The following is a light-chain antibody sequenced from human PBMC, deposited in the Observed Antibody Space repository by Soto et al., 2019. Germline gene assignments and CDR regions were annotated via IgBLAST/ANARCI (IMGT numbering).Light chain of an antibody. CDR3: QQYASAPFS. J-gene: IGKJ3*01. V-gene: IGKV3-20*01. Sequence: EMVMTQSAAILSVSPGDRYTRSRVASHSINTSFLAWFQQKPGQAPRLLIYAAYTRATGITDRFSGSASETDFTITINRLEPEDSAVYYCQQYASAPFSLGPGTQVEIK. CDR1: HSINTSF. CDR2: AAY.